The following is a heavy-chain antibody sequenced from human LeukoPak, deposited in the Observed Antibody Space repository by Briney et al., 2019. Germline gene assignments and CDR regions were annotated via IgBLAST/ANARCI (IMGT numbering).Heavy chain of an antibody. CDR3: ARGSSRRPQKYDIATSFSTEN. CDR1: GYTFTDYY. J-gene: IGHJ4*02. D-gene: IGHD3-9*01. V-gene: IGHV1-2*02. Sequence: GASVTVSCKTSGYTFTDYYIHWVRQAPGQGLESMGWINPKIGGTNYAPRFQGRVSMTSDTSITTAYMQLRRVTSDDTAAYYCARGSSRRPQKYDIATSFSTENWGQGTLVAVSS. CDR2: INPKIGGT.